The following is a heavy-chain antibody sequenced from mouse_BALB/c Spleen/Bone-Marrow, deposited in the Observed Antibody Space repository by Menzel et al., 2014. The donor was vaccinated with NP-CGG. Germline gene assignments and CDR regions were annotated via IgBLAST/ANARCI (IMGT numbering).Heavy chain of an antibody. V-gene: IGHV1-7*01. J-gene: IGHJ4*01. Sequence: VQLQQSGAELAKPGASVEMSCKASGYTFTSFWMHWVEQRPGQGLEWIGYINPSTGYTDYNQKFKDKATLTADKSSSTAYMQLSSLTSEDSAVYYCARSGGNYDYTMDYWGQGTSVTVSS. CDR1: GYTFTSFW. CDR3: ARSGGNYDYTMDY. D-gene: IGHD2-1*01. CDR2: INPSTGYT.